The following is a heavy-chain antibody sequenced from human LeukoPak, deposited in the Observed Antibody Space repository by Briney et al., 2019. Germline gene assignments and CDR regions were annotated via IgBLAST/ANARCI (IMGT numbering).Heavy chain of an antibody. CDR3: ARDINYDSSGYYVGFCWFDP. D-gene: IGHD3-22*01. CDR2: ISAYNGNT. Sequence: GASVKVSCKASGYTFTSYGISWVRQAPGQGLEWMGWISAYNGNTNYAQKLQGRVTMTTDTSTSTAYMELRSLRSDDTAVYYCARDINYDSSGYYVGFCWFDPWGQGTLVTVSS. CDR1: GYTFTSYG. J-gene: IGHJ5*02. V-gene: IGHV1-18*01.